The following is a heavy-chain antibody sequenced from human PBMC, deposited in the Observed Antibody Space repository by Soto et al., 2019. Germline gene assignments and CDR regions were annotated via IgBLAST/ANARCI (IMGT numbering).Heavy chain of an antibody. V-gene: IGHV4-61*01. D-gene: IGHD5-12*01. J-gene: IGHJ4*02. CDR3: ARDGDGYNY. CDR2: IYSSGST. CDR1: GGSVSSGSYY. Sequence: QVQLQESGPGLVKPSETLSLTCTVSGGSVSSGSYYWSWIRQPPGKGLEWIGYIYSSGSTSYNPSLKSRVTISVDTSNNQFSLKLSSVTAADTAVYYCARDGDGYNYWGQGTLVTVSS.